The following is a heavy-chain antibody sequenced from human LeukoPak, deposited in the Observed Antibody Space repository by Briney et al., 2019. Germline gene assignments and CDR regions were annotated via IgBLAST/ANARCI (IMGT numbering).Heavy chain of an antibody. CDR2: IRSKDFGRTT. D-gene: IGHD1-14*01. CDR3: ARSITGTGWKYYFDH. V-gene: IGHV3-49*04. J-gene: IGHJ4*02. CDR1: GFTFEDYA. Sequence: PGGSLRLSCTTSGFTFEDYAMTWVRQAPGKGLEWVGFIRSKDFGRTTEYAASVKGRFTVSRDDSRGIAYLQMNSLKSEDTATYYCARSITGTGWKYYFDHWGQRTLITLSS.